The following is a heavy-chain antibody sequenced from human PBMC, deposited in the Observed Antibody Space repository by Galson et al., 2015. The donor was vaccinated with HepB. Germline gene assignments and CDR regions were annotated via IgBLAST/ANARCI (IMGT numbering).Heavy chain of an antibody. CDR3: ATYDILTGSGDFDY. J-gene: IGHJ4*02. V-gene: IGHV3-33*08. CDR2: IWYDGSNK. Sequence: SLRLSCAASGFTFSSYGMHWVRQAPGKGLEWVAVIWYDGSNKYYADSVKGRFTISRDNSKNTLYLQMNSLRAEDTAVYYCATYDILTGSGDFDYWGQGTLVTVSS. CDR1: GFTFSSYG. D-gene: IGHD3-9*01.